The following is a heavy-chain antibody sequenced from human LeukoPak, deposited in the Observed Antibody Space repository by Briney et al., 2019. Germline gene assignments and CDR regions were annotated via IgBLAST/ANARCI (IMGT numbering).Heavy chain of an antibody. D-gene: IGHD2-2*01. Sequence: GGSLRLSCAVSGFTVSSNFMSWVRQAPGKGLEWVSVISGSGGSTYYADSVKGRVTISRDNSKNTLYLQMNSLRAEDTAVYYCAKASRNCSRTSCYEYFQHWGQGTLVTVSS. CDR2: ISGSGGST. CDR3: AKASRNCSRTSCYEYFQH. V-gene: IGHV3-23*01. J-gene: IGHJ1*01. CDR1: GFTVSSNF.